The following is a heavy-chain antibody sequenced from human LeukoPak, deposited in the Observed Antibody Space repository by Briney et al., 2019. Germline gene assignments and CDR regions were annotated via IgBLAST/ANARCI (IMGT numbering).Heavy chain of an antibody. CDR3: ARESPMAGRGFDY. J-gene: IGHJ4*02. CDR1: GYTFSSYA. V-gene: IGHV3-30*04. D-gene: IGHD6-19*01. CDR2: ISYDGSNK. Sequence: PGGSLRLSCAASGYTFSSYAMHWVRQAPGKGLEWVAVISYDGSNKYYADSVKGRFTISRDNSKNTLYLQMNSLRAEDTAVYYCARESPMAGRGFDYWGQGTLVTVSS.